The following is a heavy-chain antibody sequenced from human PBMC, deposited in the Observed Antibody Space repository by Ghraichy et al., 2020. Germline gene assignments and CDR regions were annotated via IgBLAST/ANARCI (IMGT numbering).Heavy chain of an antibody. CDR3: ARAGKYCSGGSCYLYYYYYGIDV. J-gene: IGHJ6*02. D-gene: IGHD2-15*01. CDR2: IWYDGSNK. Sequence: GGSLRLSCAASGFTFSSYGMHWVRQAPGKGLEWVAVIWYDGSNKYYADSVKGRFTISRDNSKNTLYLQMNSLRAEDTAVYYCARAGKYCSGGSCYLYYYYYGIDVWGQGTTVTVSS. CDR1: GFTFSSYG. V-gene: IGHV3-33*08.